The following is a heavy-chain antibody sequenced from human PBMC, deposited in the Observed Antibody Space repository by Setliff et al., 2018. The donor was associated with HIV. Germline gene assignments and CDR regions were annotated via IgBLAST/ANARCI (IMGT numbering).Heavy chain of an antibody. D-gene: IGHD3-10*01. CDR3: ARDRDGVGNDYMDV. Sequence: PGGSLRLSCTASGFTFSSYAMHWVRQAPGKGLEWVAVISYDGSDDYYADSARGRFTVSRDNSKSTVYLIMNSLRTEDTAVYYCARDRDGVGNDYMDVWGKGTTVTVSS. CDR1: GFTFSSYA. J-gene: IGHJ6*03. V-gene: IGHV3-30*04. CDR2: ISYDGSDD.